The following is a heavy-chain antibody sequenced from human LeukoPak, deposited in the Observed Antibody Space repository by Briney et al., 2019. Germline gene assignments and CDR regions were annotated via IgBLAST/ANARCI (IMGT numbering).Heavy chain of an antibody. V-gene: IGHV1-8*01. D-gene: IGHD3-9*01. CDR1: GYTFTSYD. CDR3: ARGGILTGYRAYYFDY. CDR2: MNPNSGNT. J-gene: IGHJ4*02. Sequence: ASVKVSCKASGYTFTSYDINWVRQATGQGLEWMGWMNPNSGNTGYAQKFQGGVTMTRNTSISTAYMELSSLRSEDTAVYYCARGGILTGYRAYYFDYWGQGTLVTVSS.